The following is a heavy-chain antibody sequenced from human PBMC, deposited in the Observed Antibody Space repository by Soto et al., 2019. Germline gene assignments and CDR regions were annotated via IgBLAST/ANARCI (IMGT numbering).Heavy chain of an antibody. J-gene: IGHJ6*02. Sequence: QVQLVQSGAEVKKPGSSVRGSCKASGTIFSSYTISWGRQAPGQGLEWMGRIIPILGETNSAQKFQGRVTLTADKSTNTAYMELNSLRLEDTALYYCARGLGGRMDDWGQGTTVTVSS. CDR2: IIPILGET. CDR1: GTIFSSYT. V-gene: IGHV1-69*08. D-gene: IGHD3-16*01. CDR3: ARGLGGRMDD.